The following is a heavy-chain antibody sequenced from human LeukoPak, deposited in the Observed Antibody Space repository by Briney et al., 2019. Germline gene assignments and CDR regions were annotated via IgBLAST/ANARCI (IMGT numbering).Heavy chain of an antibody. CDR1: GFTFSSYS. D-gene: IGHD2-2*01. Sequence: PGGSLRLSCAASGFTFSSYSMNWVRQAPGKGLEWVSSISSSSSYIYYADSVKGRFTISRDNAKNSLYLQMNSLRAEDTAVYYCARVGVVPAAILYWYFDLWGRGTLVTVSS. J-gene: IGHJ2*01. CDR2: ISSSSSYI. CDR3: ARVGVVPAAILYWYFDL. V-gene: IGHV3-21*01.